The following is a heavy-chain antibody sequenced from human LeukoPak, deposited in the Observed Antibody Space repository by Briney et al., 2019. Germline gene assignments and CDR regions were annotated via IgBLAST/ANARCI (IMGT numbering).Heavy chain of an antibody. CDR3: ARDGSLAY. J-gene: IGHJ4*02. V-gene: IGHV1-2*02. D-gene: IGHD5-12*01. CDR2: INSNSGAT. CDR1: GYTFTDYY. Sequence: VASVKVSCKASGYTFTDYYIHWVRQAPGQGLEWMGWINSNSGATNYAQKFQGRVTMTRDTSISTAYMELTRLGSGDTAVYYCARDGSLAYWGQGTLVTVSS.